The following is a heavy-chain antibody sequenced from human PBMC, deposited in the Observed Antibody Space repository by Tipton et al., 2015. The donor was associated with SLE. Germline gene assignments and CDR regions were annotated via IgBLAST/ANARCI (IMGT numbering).Heavy chain of an antibody. V-gene: IGHV1-46*01. CDR1: GYTFTSYY. D-gene: IGHD3-22*01. CDR2: INPSGGST. Sequence: QSGPEVKKPGASVKVSCKASGYTFTSYYMHWVRQAPGQGLEWMGIINPSGGSTSYAQKFQGRVTMTRDTSTSTVYMELSSLRSEDTAVYYCASFFSRSPDYYDSSGYGHYYGMDVWGQGTTVTVSS. CDR3: ASFFSRSPDYYDSSGYGHYYGMDV. J-gene: IGHJ6*02.